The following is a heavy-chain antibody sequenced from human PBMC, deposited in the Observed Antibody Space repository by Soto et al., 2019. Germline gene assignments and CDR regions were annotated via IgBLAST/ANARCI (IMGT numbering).Heavy chain of an antibody. J-gene: IGHJ5*02. CDR3: ARAQFYSGSGNYHNLMFDP. V-gene: IGHV4-30-2*01. D-gene: IGHD3-10*01. Sequence: SETLSLTCAVSGGSIGGAGYPWSWIRQPPGGGLDWIGYIYESGTILYNPSLKTRLTISLNWSDKQFSLTLNSVTAADTAVYYCARAQFYSGSGNYHNLMFDPWGQGTRVTVSS. CDR1: GGSIGGAGYP. CDR2: IYESGTI.